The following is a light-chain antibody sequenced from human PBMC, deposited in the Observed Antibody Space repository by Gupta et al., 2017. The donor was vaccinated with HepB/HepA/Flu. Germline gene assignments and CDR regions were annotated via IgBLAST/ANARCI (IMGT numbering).Light chain of an antibody. CDR3: QQYSILPLT. CDR1: QSVSRSY. J-gene: IGKJ1*01. CDR2: GAS. Sequence: IVLTQSPGALSLSPGERATLSCRASQSVSRSYLAWHQQKPGQVPRLLIYGASSRATGIPDRFRGSGSGTDFTLTISRLEPEDFAVYYCQQYSILPLTFGQGTKVEI. V-gene: IGKV3-20*01.